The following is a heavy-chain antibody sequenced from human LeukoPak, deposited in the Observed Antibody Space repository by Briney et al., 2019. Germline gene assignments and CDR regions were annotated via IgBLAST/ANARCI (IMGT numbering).Heavy chain of an antibody. Sequence: SETLSLTCAVYGGSFSGYYWSWIRQPPGKGLECIGEINHSGSTNYNPSLKSRVTISVDTSKNQFSLKLSSVTAADTAVYYCARALMKYYYYYMDVWGKGTTVTVSS. V-gene: IGHV4-34*01. CDR1: GGSFSGYY. CDR2: INHSGST. CDR3: ARALMKYYYYYMDV. J-gene: IGHJ6*03.